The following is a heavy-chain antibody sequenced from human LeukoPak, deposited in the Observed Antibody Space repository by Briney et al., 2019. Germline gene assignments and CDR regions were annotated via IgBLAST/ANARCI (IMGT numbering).Heavy chain of an antibody. D-gene: IGHD6-13*01. CDR2: MNPNSGNT. CDR3: ARGWADIAAAECFDY. J-gene: IGHJ4*02. V-gene: IGHV1-8*01. CDR1: GYTFTSYD. Sequence: ASVKVSCKASGYTFTSYDINWVRQATGKGLEWMGWMNPNSGNTGYAQKFQGRVTMTRNTSISTAYMELSSLRSEDTAVYYCARGWADIAAAECFDYWGQGTLVTVSS.